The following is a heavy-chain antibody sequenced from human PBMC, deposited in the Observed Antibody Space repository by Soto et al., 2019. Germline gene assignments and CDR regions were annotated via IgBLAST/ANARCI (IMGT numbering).Heavy chain of an antibody. CDR2: IYYRGNT. V-gene: IGHV4-59*08. J-gene: IGHJ4*02. D-gene: IGHD3-22*01. CDR3: AGLYPYESSGYHLNY. CDR1: GGSISSYY. Sequence: PSETLSLTCTVSGGSISSYYWSWIRQPPGKGLEWVGCIYYRGNTYYNPSLKSRVTISVDTSKNQFSLKLRSVTAADTAVFYCAGLYPYESSGYHLNYWGQGALVTVSS.